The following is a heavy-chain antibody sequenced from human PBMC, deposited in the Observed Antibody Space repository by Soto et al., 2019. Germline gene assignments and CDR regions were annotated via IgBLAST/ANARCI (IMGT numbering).Heavy chain of an antibody. CDR2: IYYSGST. CDR3: ARHPSITIFGVVELKFDY. D-gene: IGHD3-3*01. Sequence: PSETLSLTCTVSGGSISSYYWSWIRQPPGKGLEWIGYIYYSGSTNYNPSLKSRVTISVDTSKNQFSLKLSSVTAADTAVYYCARHPSITIFGVVELKFDYWGQGNLVNVPS. V-gene: IGHV4-59*01. CDR1: GGSISSYY. J-gene: IGHJ4*02.